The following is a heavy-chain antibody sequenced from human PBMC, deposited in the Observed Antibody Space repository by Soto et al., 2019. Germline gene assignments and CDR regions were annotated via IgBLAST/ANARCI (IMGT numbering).Heavy chain of an antibody. J-gene: IGHJ3*02. CDR3: ARGLAKVEGGAFDI. V-gene: IGHV3-33*01. D-gene: IGHD3-16*01. CDR2: LWYDGSGE. Sequence: QVHLVESGGGVVQPGRSLRLSCAASGFSFSFSGMHWVRQAPGQGLEWLAGLWYDGSGEDYAESVRGRFTISRDNSQSTLYLQMDNLRADDTAIYHCARGLAKVEGGAFDIWGQGTLVTVSS. CDR1: GFSFSFSG.